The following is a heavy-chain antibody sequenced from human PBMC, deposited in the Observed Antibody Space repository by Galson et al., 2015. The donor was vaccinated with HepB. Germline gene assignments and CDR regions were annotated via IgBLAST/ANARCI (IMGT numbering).Heavy chain of an antibody. Sequence: ETLSLTCAVSGVSISSSDYYWVWIRQPPGEGLEWVATTSKSGGTYHNPSLKSRVTISVDTSKNKFSLTLISVTAADTAVYYCARRSGNSSGYYYAFDVWGQGTMVTVSS. CDR3: ARRSGNSSGYYYAFDV. D-gene: IGHD3-3*01. CDR2: TSKSGGT. CDR1: GVSISSSDYY. J-gene: IGHJ3*01. V-gene: IGHV4-39*01.